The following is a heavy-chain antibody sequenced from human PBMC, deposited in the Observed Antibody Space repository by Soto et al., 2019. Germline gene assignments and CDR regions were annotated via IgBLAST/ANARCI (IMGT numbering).Heavy chain of an antibody. J-gene: IGHJ6*02. V-gene: IGHV3-43D*03. CDR2: ISWDSGSI. D-gene: IGHD6-13*01. CDR3: AKDVRDSSSSWCYYYYGMDV. CDR1: GFTFDDYA. Sequence: GGSLRLSCAASGFTFDDYAMHWVRQAPGKGLEWVSLISWDSGSIYYADSVKGRFTISRDNSKNSLYLQMNSLRAEDAALYYCAKDVRDSSSSWCYYYYGMDVWGQGTTVTVSS.